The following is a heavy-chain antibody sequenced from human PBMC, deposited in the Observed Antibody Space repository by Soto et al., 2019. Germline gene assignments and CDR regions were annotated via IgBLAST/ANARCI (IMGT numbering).Heavy chain of an antibody. CDR1: GGTFSSYT. V-gene: IGHV1-69*08. Sequence: QVQLVQSGAEVKKPGSSVKVSCKASGGTFSSYTISWVRQAPGQGLEWMGRIIPILGIANYAQKFQGRVTITXAKXTXIAYMELSSLRSEDTAVYYCARDRITMVREYNRFDPWGQGTLVTVSS. J-gene: IGHJ5*02. CDR2: IIPILGIA. D-gene: IGHD3-10*01. CDR3: ARDRITMVREYNRFDP.